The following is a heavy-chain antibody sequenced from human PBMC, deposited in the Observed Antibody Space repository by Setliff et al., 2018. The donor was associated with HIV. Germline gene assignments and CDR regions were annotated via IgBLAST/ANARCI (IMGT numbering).Heavy chain of an antibody. CDR2: IDYTGKT. CDR1: GGSISSSSYY. J-gene: IGHJ4*02. Sequence: PSGTRSLTFIVFGGSISSSSYYWGWIRQPPGKGLEWIGSIDYTGKTHYNPSLTSRVTISADTSKSRFSLKLSSVTAADTAVYFCARDLGARGSGSCPYWGQGTLVTVSS. D-gene: IGHD3-10*01. V-gene: IGHV4-39*02. CDR3: ARDLGARGSGSCPY.